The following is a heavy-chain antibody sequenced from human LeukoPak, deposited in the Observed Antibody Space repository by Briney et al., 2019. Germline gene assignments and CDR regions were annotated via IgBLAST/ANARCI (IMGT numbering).Heavy chain of an antibody. CDR1: GYSFTDYW. V-gene: IGHV5-51*01. CDR2: VYPGDSDT. J-gene: IGHJ4*02. CDR3: VRHREGGSRFCPLDY. D-gene: IGHD2-2*01. Sequence: GESLKISCKGSGYSFTDYWIGWVRQMPGKGLDWMGIVYPGDSDTRYSPSFQGQVTISADKSISTAYLQWSSLKASDTAIYYCVRHREGGSRFCPLDYWGQGTQVTVSS.